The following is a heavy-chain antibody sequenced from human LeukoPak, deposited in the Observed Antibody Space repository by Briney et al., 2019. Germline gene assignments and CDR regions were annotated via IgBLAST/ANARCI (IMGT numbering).Heavy chain of an antibody. CDR1: GFTFSSYW. Sequence: PGGSLRLSCAASGFTFSSYWMHWVRQAPGKGLVWVSRINSDGSSTSYADSVKGRFTISRDNAKNTLYLQMNSLRAEDTAEYYCARDLGYYGSGSYYNGDHFDYWGQGTLVTVSS. J-gene: IGHJ4*02. D-gene: IGHD3-10*01. V-gene: IGHV3-74*01. CDR2: INSDGSST. CDR3: ARDLGYYGSGSYYNGDHFDY.